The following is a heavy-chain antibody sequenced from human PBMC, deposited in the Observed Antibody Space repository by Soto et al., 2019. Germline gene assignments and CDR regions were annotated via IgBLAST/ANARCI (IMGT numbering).Heavy chain of an antibody. Sequence: EVQLLESGGGLVQPGGSLRLSCAASGFTFNNYAMTWVRQAPGKGLEWFSAISVGGDTTSYADSVKGRFTVSRDGSKNTLYLQMSSLRAEDTDLYYCAKGRGGSGSLTPRVDFWGQGTLVTVSS. V-gene: IGHV3-23*01. D-gene: IGHD3-10*01. CDR2: ISVGGDTT. CDR3: AKGRGGSGSLTPRVDF. J-gene: IGHJ4*02. CDR1: GFTFNNYA.